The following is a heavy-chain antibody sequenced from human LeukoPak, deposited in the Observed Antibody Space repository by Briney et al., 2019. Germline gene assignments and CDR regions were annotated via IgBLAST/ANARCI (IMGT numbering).Heavy chain of an antibody. V-gene: IGHV3-30*02. D-gene: IGHD2-2*01. Sequence: GGSLRLSCAASGFTFSSYGMHWVRQAPGKGLEGVAVIWYGGSNKYYADSVKGRFTISRDNSKNTLYLQMNSLRAEDTAVYYCAKGSSTSSWAGGYWGQGTLVTVSS. CDR3: AKGSSTSSWAGGY. CDR1: GFTFSSYG. J-gene: IGHJ4*02. CDR2: IWYGGSNK.